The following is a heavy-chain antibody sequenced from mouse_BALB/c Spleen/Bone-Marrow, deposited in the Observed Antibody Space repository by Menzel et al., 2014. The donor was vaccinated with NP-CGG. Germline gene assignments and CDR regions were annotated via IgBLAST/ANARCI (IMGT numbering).Heavy chain of an antibody. V-gene: IGHV1-14*01. J-gene: IGHJ4*01. CDR2: INPYNDGT. CDR3: AREDGYYGMDY. CDR1: GYTFTSYA. Sequence: VQLQQSGPELVKPGASVKMSCKASGYTFTSYALHWVKQKPGQGLEWIGYINPYNDGTKSNEKFKGKATLTSDKSSSTAYMELSSLTSEDSAVYYCAREDGYYGMDYWGQGTSVTVSS. D-gene: IGHD2-3*01.